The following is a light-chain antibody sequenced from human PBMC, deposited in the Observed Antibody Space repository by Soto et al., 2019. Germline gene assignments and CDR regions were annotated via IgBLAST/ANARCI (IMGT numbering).Light chain of an antibody. CDR2: DVS. CDR3: SSYTISSTIV. J-gene: IGLJ2*01. CDR1: SSDVGGYNY. Sequence: QSALTQPASVSGSPGQSITISCPGTSSDVGGYNYVSWYQQHPGKAPKLMIYDVSNRPSGVSNRFSGSKSGNTASLAISGIQAEDEAHYYCSSYTISSTIVFGGGTKVTVL. V-gene: IGLV2-14*01.